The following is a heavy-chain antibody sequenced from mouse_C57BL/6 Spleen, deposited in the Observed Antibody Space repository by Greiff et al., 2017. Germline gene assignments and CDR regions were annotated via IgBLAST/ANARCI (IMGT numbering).Heavy chain of an antibody. Sequence: VQLQQSGAELVRPGASVKLSCTASGFNIKDDYMHWVKQRPEQGLEWIGWLDPENGDTEYASKFQGKATITADTSSNTAYLQLSSLTSEDTAVYYCTPYYYGSRHPYYFDYWGQGTTLTVSS. V-gene: IGHV14-4*01. CDR2: LDPENGDT. J-gene: IGHJ2*01. CDR1: GFNIKDDY. CDR3: TPYYYGSRHPYYFDY. D-gene: IGHD1-1*01.